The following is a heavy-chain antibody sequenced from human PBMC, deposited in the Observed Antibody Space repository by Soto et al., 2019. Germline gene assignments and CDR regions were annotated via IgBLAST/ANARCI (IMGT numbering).Heavy chain of an antibody. CDR2: FDPEDGET. CDR1: GYTLTELS. V-gene: IGHV1-24*01. Sequence: GASVKVSCKVSGYTLTELSIHWVRQAPGKGIEWMGGFDPEDGETIYAQKFQGRVTMTEDTSTDPAYMELSSLRSEDTAVYYCATDADYGLYFDYWGQGTLVTVSS. D-gene: IGHD4-17*01. CDR3: ATDADYGLYFDY. J-gene: IGHJ4*02.